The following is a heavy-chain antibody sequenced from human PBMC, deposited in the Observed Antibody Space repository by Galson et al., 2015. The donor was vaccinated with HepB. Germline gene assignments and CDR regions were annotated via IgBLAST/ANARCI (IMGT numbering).Heavy chain of an antibody. CDR2: INGGSSTK. CDR3: ASRRDSDHGYYYFDY. CDR1: GFTFINYS. Sequence: SLRLSCAASGFTFINYSMNWVRQAPGKGLEWISFINGGSSTKYYADSVKGRFTISRDNAQNSLYLQMNSLRDEDTAVYYCASRRDSDHGYYYFDYWGQGTLVTVSS. D-gene: IGHD3-16*01. V-gene: IGHV3-48*02. J-gene: IGHJ4*02.